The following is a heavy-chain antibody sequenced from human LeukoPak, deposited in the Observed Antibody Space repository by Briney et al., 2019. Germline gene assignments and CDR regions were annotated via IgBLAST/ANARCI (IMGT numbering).Heavy chain of an antibody. Sequence: ASVKVSCKASGYTFTSYDISWVRQATGQGLEWMGWMNPNSGNTGYAQKFQGRVTMTRNTSISTAYMELSSLRSEDTAVYYCARGFQWLDPYFDYWGQGTLVTVSS. D-gene: IGHD6-19*01. CDR3: ARGFQWLDPYFDY. CDR1: GYTFTSYD. V-gene: IGHV1-8*01. CDR2: MNPNSGNT. J-gene: IGHJ4*02.